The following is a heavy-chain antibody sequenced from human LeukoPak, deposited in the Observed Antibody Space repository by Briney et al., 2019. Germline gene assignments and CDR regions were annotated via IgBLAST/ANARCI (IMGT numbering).Heavy chain of an antibody. CDR2: ISYDGSNK. V-gene: IGHV3-30*18. CDR1: GFTFSSYG. CDR3: AKVSGGPGYYYYGMDV. J-gene: IGHJ6*02. Sequence: GGSLRLSCAASGFTFSSYGMHWVRQAPGKGLEWVAVISYDGSNKYYADSVKGRFTISRDNSKNTLYLQMNSLRAEDTAVYYCAKVSGGPGYYYYGMDVWGQGTTATVSS. D-gene: IGHD2-15*01.